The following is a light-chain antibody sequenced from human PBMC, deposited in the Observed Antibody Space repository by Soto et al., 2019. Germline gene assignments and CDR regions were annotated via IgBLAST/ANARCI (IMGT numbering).Light chain of an antibody. V-gene: IGLV3-21*02. CDR3: QVWDSSSDHPGVV. CDR2: DDS. CDR1: YIESKT. Sequence: SYELTQPPSVSVAPGQTARITCEGNYIESKTVHWNQQKTGQAPVLVVFDDSARPAGIPERFSGSNSGHTATLSISRVEAGDEADYFCQVWDSSSDHPGVVFGGGTKLTVL. J-gene: IGLJ2*01.